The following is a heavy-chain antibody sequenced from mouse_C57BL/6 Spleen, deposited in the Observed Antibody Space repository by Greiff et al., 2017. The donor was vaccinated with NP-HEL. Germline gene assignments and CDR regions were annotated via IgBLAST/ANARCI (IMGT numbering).Heavy chain of an antibody. CDR3: ASPLHYYGSSHFAY. D-gene: IGHD1-1*01. CDR2: ISYDGSN. CDR1: GYSITSGYY. V-gene: IGHV3-6*01. Sequence: EVKLVESGPGLVKPSQSLSLTCSVTGYSITSGYYWNWIRQFPGNKLEWMGYISYDGSNNYNPSLKNRISITRDTSKNQFFLKLNSVTTEDTATYYWASPLHYYGSSHFAYWGQGTLVTVSA. J-gene: IGHJ3*01.